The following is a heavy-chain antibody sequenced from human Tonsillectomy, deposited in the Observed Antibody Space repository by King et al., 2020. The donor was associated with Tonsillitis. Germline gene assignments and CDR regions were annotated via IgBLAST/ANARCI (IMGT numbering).Heavy chain of an antibody. V-gene: IGHV3-23*01. Sequence: VQLLESGGGLVQSGGSLRLSCAASGFTLINYAMSWVRQAPGKGLEWVSSISGSGTYTYYADSVEGRFPISRDNSKNTLCLQMNSLRAEDTAVYYCAKQIGFCNGGTCSLDYWGQGALVTVSS. CDR3: AKQIGFCNGGTCSLDY. J-gene: IGHJ4*02. CDR1: GFTLINYA. D-gene: IGHD2-15*01. CDR2: ISGSGTYT.